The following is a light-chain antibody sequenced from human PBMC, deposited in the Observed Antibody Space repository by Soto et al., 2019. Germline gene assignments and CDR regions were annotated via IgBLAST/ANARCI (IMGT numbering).Light chain of an antibody. V-gene: IGKV3D-20*02. CDR2: DAS. CDR1: QTVRNNY. J-gene: IGKJ1*01. Sequence: EFVLTQSPGTLSLSPQERATLSFRASQTVRNNYLAWYQQKPGQAPRLLIYDASSRATGIPDRFSGGGSGTDFTLTISSLQSEDFAVYYCQQRLNWPPGFGQGTKVDIK. CDR3: QQRLNWPPG.